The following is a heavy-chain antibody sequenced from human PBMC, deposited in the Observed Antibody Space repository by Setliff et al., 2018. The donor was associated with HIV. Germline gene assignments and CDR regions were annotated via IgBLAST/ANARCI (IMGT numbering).Heavy chain of an antibody. V-gene: IGHV4-34*01. CDR3: ARTVRREFRTNVGDHYYFYMDV. CDR2: INDNGST. Sequence: PSETLSLTCAVYGGSFSGYYWSWIRQPPGKGLEWIGEINDNGSTNYDPSLKSRVTISVDTSKNQFSLKLSSVTAADTAVYYCARTVRREFRTNVGDHYYFYMDVWGKGTTVTVSS. D-gene: IGHD3-3*01. CDR1: GGSFSGYY. J-gene: IGHJ6*03.